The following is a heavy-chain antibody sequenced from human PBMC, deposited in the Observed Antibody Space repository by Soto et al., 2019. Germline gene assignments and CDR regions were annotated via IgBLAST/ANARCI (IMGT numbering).Heavy chain of an antibody. V-gene: IGHV1-2*02. J-gene: IGHJ6*02. D-gene: IGHD1-26*01. CDR3: ARIKWGLDYSSGMDV. Sequence: ASVKVSCKASGYTFSDYFIQWLRQAPGQGLEWVAWINPNTAATNYAKKFQDRVTVTSDTSFSTAYLDLTRLRHDEANLYYCARIKWGLDYSSGMDVSGQGTGVTVSS. CDR1: GYTFSDYF. CDR2: INPNTAAT.